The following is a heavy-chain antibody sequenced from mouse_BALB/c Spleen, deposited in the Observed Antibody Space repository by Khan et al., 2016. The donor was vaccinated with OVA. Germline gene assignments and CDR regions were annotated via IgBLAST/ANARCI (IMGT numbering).Heavy chain of an antibody. V-gene: IGHV2-6-1*01. CDR1: GFSLTNYG. D-gene: IGHD2-10*01. CDR3: ARQPYYHYNIMDY. Sequence: LQQSGPVLAAPSQSLSITCTISGFSLTNYGVHWVRQPPGKGLEWLVVIWNDGTTTYNSALKSRLTITKDNSQSQVLLKMNSLQTDDTAIYFCARQPYYHYNIMDYWGQGTSVTVSS. CDR2: IWNDGTT. J-gene: IGHJ4*01.